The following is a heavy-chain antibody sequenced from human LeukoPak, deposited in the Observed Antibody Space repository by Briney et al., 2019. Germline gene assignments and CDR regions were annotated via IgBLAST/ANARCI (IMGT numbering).Heavy chain of an antibody. J-gene: IGHJ4*02. CDR3: ARRVGRGYFDY. CDR2: IYPGDSDT. V-gene: IGHV5-51*01. CDR1: GYSFTSYW. D-gene: IGHD2-15*01. Sequence: GESLKISCNSSGYSFTSYWIGWVRQMPGKGLEWMGIIYPGDSDTRYSPSFRGQVTISADKSITTAYLHWSSLKASDTAMYYCARRVGRGYFDYWGQGTLVTVSS.